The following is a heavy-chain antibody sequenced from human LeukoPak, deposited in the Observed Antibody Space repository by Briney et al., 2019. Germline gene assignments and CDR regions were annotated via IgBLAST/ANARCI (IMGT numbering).Heavy chain of an antibody. Sequence: GESLKISCKGSGYSFTSYWIGWVRQMPGKGLEWMGIIYPGDSDTRYSPSFQGQVTISADKSISTAYLQWSSLKASDTAMYFCARLRRVGPTFGIGYFDFWGQGTLAIVSS. CDR2: IYPGDSDT. CDR3: ARLRRVGPTFGIGYFDF. J-gene: IGHJ4*02. V-gene: IGHV5-51*01. CDR1: GYSFTSYW. D-gene: IGHD1-26*01.